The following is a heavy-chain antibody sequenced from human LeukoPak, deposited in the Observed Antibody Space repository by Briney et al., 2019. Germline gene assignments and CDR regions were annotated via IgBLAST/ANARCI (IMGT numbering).Heavy chain of an antibody. D-gene: IGHD6-13*01. CDR2: ISDSGNT. Sequence: GGSLRLSCAASGFTFSTNAMSWARQAPGRGLEWVSAISDSGNTYYADSVKGRFTISRDNSKNTLYLQMNSLRAEDTAVYYCAKDRIYWRQQLGYFDYWGQGTLVTVSS. V-gene: IGHV3-23*01. CDR1: GFTFSTNA. J-gene: IGHJ4*02. CDR3: AKDRIYWRQQLGYFDY.